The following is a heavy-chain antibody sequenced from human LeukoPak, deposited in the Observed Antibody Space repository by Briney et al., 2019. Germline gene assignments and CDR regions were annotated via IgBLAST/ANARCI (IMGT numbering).Heavy chain of an antibody. J-gene: IGHJ2*01. CDR2: IYYSGST. D-gene: IGHD3-9*01. V-gene: IGHV4-59*08. CDR1: GGSISSYY. Sequence: PSETLSLTCTVSGGSISSYYWSWIRQPPGKGLEWIGYIYYSGSTNYNPSLKSRVTISVDTSKNQFSLKLSSVTAADTAVYYCARTTREYYDILTGCSYWYFDLWGRGTLVTVSS. CDR3: ARTTREYYDILTGCSYWYFDL.